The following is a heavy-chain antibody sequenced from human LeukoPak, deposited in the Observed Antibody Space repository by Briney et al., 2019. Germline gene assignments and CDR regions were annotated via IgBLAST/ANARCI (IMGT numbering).Heavy chain of an antibody. CDR2: ISSSSSYI. CDR3: ARSQVSSGWLGYHYYGMDV. J-gene: IGHJ6*02. D-gene: IGHD6-19*01. Sequence: GGSLRLSCAASGFTFSSYSMNWVRQAPGKGLEWVSSISSSSSYIYYADSVKGRFTISRDNAKNSLYLQMNSLRAEDTAVYYCARSQVSSGWLGYHYYGMDVWGQGTTVTVSS. CDR1: GFTFSSYS. V-gene: IGHV3-21*01.